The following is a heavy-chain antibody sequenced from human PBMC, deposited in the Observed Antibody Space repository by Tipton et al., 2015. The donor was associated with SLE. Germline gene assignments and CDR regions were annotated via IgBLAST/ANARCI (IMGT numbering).Heavy chain of an antibody. CDR1: GFIFSSYG. V-gene: IGHV3-23*01. CDR3: AKDLGPYCSGGSCYRGIGS. Sequence: SLRLSCAASGFIFSSYGINWVRQAPGKGLEWVSSISVSGGSTYYADSVKGRFTISRDNSNNTLSLQMNSLRVEDTAVYYCAKDLGPYCSGGSCYRGIGSWGQGTQVIVSS. CDR2: ISVSGGST. J-gene: IGHJ4*02. D-gene: IGHD2-15*01.